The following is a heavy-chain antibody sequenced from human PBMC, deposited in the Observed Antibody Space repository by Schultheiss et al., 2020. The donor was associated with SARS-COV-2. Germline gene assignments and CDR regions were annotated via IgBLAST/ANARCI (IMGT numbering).Heavy chain of an antibody. D-gene: IGHD3-22*01. CDR1: GFSLSTSGVG. CDR3: ARTGGYYADH. J-gene: IGHJ4*02. V-gene: IGHV2-5*02. Sequence: SGPTLVKPTQTLTLTCTFSGFSLSTSGVGVGWIRQPPGKALEWLALIYWDDDKRYSPSLMSRLTITKDTSRNQVVLIMTHMDPVDTATYYCARTGGYYADHWGQGTLVTVSS. CDR2: IYWDDDK.